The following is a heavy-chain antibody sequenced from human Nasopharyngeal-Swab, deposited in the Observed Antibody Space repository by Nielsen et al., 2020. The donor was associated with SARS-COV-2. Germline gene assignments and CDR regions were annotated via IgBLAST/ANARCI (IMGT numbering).Heavy chain of an antibody. CDR1: GGSISSSSYY. Sequence: GSLRLSCTVSGGSISSSSYYWGWIRQPPGKGLEWIGSIYYSGSTYYNPSLKSRVTISVDTSKNQFSLKLSSVTAADTAVYYCARETGGYSSGWYGYWGQGTLVTVSS. CDR2: IYYSGST. V-gene: IGHV4-39*02. CDR3: ARETGGYSSGWYGY. D-gene: IGHD6-19*01. J-gene: IGHJ4*02.